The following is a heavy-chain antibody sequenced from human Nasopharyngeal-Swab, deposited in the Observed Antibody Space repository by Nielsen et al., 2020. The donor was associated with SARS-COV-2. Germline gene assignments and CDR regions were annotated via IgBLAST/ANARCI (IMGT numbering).Heavy chain of an antibody. J-gene: IGHJ6*02. V-gene: IGHV1-18*01. D-gene: IGHD1-26*01. CDR1: GYTFTSYG. CDR3: ARVRVGAGYYYYGMDV. Sequence: ASVKVSCKASGYTFTSYGISWVRQAPGQGLEWMGWISAYNGNTNYAQKLQGRVTMTTDTSTSTAYMELRSLRSDDTAVYYCARVRVGAGYYYYGMDVWGQGTTVTVSS. CDR2: ISAYNGNT.